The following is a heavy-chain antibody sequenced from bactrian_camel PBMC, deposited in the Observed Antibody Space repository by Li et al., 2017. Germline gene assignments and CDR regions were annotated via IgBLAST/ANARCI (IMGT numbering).Heavy chain of an antibody. J-gene: IGHJ6*01. CDR2: IYTGDGST. CDR3: ARGGDFGV. Sequence: HVQLVESGGGSVQPGGSLNLSCAASGYTLDSNCMGWIRQAPGKEREGVASIYTGDGSTYYADSVKGRFTISRDVANGVVYLQMDSLRPEDSALYYCARGGDFGVWGQGTQVTVS. CDR1: GYTLDSNC. V-gene: IGHV3S1*01.